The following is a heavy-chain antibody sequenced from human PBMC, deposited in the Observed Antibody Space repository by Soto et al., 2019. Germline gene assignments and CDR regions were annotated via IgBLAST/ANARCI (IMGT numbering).Heavy chain of an antibody. CDR1: GFTFSSYA. V-gene: IGHV3-23*01. CDR2: ISGSGGST. J-gene: IGHJ4*02. Sequence: RLSCAASGFTFSSYAMSWVRQAPGKGLEWVSTISGSGGSTYYPDSVKGWFTISRDNSKNTLYLQMNSLRAEDTAVYYCAKDGALTATAALDDYWGQGTLVTVSS. CDR3: AKDGALTATAALDDY. D-gene: IGHD5-18*01.